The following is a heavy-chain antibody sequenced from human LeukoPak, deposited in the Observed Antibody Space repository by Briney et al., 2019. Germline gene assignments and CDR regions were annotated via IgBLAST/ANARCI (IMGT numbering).Heavy chain of an antibody. V-gene: IGHV3-48*01. CDR3: ARARRDDAFDI. CDR1: GFTFSGYS. J-gene: IGHJ3*02. CDR2: ISTSGSSA. Sequence: GGSLRLSCAGSGFTFSGYSMHWVRQAPGKGLEWVAYISTSGSSAYYTDSVQGRFTISRDNAKNSLYLQMNTLRAEDTAVYYCARARRDDAFDIWGQGTLVTVSS.